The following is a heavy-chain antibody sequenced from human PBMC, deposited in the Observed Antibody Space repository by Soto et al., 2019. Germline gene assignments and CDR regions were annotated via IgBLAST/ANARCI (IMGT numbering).Heavy chain of an antibody. V-gene: IGHV1-69*01. CDR3: ARDHAVAARRVNYYYYGMDV. CDR1: GGTFSSYA. D-gene: IGHD6-6*01. CDR2: IIPIFGTA. J-gene: IGHJ6*02. Sequence: QVQLVQSGAEVKKPGSSVKVSCKASGGTFSSYAISWVRQAPGQGLEWMGGIIPIFGTANYAQKFQGRVTITADESTSTAYMERSSLRSEDTAVYYCARDHAVAARRVNYYYYGMDVWGQGTTVTVSS.